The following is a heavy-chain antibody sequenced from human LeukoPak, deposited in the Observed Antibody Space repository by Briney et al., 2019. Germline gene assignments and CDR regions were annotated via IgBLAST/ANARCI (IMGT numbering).Heavy chain of an antibody. D-gene: IGHD5-12*01. V-gene: IGHV3-30*03. CDR3: AREIISRAGYSGYDKGGHYYYYGMDV. J-gene: IGHJ6*02. CDR2: IPYDGSNK. CDR1: GFTFSSYG. Sequence: PGRSLRLSCAASGFTFSSYGMHWVRQAPGKGLEWLAVIPYDGSNKYYADSVKGRFTISRDNSKNTLYLQMNSLRAEDTAVYYCAREIISRAGYSGYDKGGHYYYYGMDVWGQGTTVTVSS.